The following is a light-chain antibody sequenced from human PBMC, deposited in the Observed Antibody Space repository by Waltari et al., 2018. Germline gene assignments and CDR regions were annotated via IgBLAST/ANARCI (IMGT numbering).Light chain of an antibody. CDR2: ESS. V-gene: IGKV3-11*01. Sequence: GRATQSFGKDLAWDQHHPVQSPSLLIYESSYSATGIPARFSGSGSETDFTLTISSLQPEDFAVYDCQQRRNWPLTLGGGTRVQI. CDR1: QSFGKD. CDR3: QQRRNWPLT. J-gene: IGKJ4*01.